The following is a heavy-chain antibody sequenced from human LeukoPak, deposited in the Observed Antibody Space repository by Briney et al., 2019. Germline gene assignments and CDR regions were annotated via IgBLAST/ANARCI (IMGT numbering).Heavy chain of an antibody. J-gene: IGHJ4*02. V-gene: IGHV3-53*01. CDR1: GFIVSSNY. CDR2: LHSGDTT. Sequence: PGGSLRLSCAASGFIVSSNYMNWVRQAPGKGLEWVSVLHSGDTTYYADSVKGRFTISKDNSQNTLYLQMNSLRAEDTAVYYCARGDVYSDWGQGTLVTVSS. CDR3: ARGDVYSD. D-gene: IGHD1-26*01.